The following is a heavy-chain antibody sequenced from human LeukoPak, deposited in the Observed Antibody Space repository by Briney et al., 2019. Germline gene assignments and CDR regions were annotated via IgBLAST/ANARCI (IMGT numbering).Heavy chain of an antibody. D-gene: IGHD7-27*01. V-gene: IGHV4-39*01. CDR1: GGSISSSSYY. Sequence: KPSETLSLTCTVTGGSISSSSYYWGWIRQPPGKGLEWIGSIYYSGRNYYNPSLKSRVTISVDTSKNQFSLKPSSVTAADTAVYYCARGFRGDNFDYWGQGTLVTVSS. CDR2: IYYSGRN. CDR3: ARGFRGDNFDY. J-gene: IGHJ4*02.